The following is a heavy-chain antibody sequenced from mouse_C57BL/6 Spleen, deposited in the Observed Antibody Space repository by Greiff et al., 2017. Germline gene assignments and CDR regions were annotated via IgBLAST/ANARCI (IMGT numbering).Heavy chain of an antibody. D-gene: IGHD6-1*01. CDR2: ISDGGSYT. CDR1: GFTFSGYA. J-gene: IGHJ4*01. V-gene: IGHV5-4*01. Sequence: EVLVVESGGGLVKPGGSLKLSCAASGFTFSGYAMSWVRQTPEKGLEWVATISDGGSYTYYPDNVKGRFTISRANAKNNLYLQMSHLKSEDTAMYYGARDGGRVHYYDMEDWGKGTSVTVSS. CDR3: ARDGGRVHYYDMED.